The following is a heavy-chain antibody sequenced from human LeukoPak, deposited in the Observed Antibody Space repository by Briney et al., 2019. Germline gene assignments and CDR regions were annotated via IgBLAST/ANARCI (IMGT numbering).Heavy chain of an antibody. CDR1: GFTFSSYN. CDR3: ARDLSVGAKPDLGFDY. D-gene: IGHD1-26*01. J-gene: IGHJ4*02. CDR2: ISSSSTYI. Sequence: GGSLRLSCAASGFTFSSYNMNWVRQAPGQGLEWGSSISSSSTYIYYADSMKSRFTISRDNAKKSLYLQMNSLRAEDTAVYYCARDLSVGAKPDLGFDYWGQGSLVTVSS. V-gene: IGHV3-21*01.